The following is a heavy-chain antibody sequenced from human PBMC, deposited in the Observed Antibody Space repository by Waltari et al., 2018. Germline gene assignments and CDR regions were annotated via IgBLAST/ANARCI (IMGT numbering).Heavy chain of an antibody. D-gene: IGHD1-26*01. Sequence: QVQVQQSGAEVQRPGASGKFLCKASGYTFPGAYVHWVGQAPGLGLDGMGWFSPRGGDTYQAQRFQGRVTRARDTSISTAYMELSRLECDDTAVYYCARGGGRWVFYDFWGQGTLVTVSA. CDR3: ARGGGRWVFYDF. CDR1: GYTFPGAY. CDR2: FSPRGGDT. V-gene: IGHV1-2*02. J-gene: IGHJ4*02.